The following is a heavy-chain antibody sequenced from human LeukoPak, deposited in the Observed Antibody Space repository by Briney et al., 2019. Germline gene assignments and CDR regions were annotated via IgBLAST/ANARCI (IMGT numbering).Heavy chain of an antibody. CDR3: ARDYDGNFAVEY. J-gene: IGHJ4*02. V-gene: IGHV3-74*01. CDR1: GFTFSSDW. CDR2: INTDGTTT. D-gene: IGHD4-23*01. Sequence: GRSLRLSCAVSGFTFSSDWMHWVRQAPGKGLVWISRINTDGTTTSYADSVNGRFSNYRDTAKNTLYLQMNRLRAEDTAVYYCARDYDGNFAVEYWGQGTLVTVSS.